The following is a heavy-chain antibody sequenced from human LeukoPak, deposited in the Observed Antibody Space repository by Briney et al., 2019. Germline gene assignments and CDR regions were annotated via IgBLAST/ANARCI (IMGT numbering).Heavy chain of an antibody. J-gene: IGHJ6*02. Sequence: SGGSLTLSCVVSGFAFHNYAMHWVRRPPGKGLEWVSAINWNSDTKAYADSVKGRFTISRDNSKKTCYLQMDSLRVEDTAVYYCAREASTEIIGGMDVRGQGTTVTVTS. V-gene: IGHV3-9*01. D-gene: IGHD2-8*02. CDR2: INWNSDTK. CDR3: AREASTEIIGGMDV. CDR1: GFAFHNYA.